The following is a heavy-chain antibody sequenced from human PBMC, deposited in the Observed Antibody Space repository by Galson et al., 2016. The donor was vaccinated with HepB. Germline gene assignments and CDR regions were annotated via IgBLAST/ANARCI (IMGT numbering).Heavy chain of an antibody. CDR2: ISYDGSNK. D-gene: IGHD3-9*01. J-gene: IGHJ4*02. V-gene: IGHV3-30*18. CDR1: GFTFRSYG. Sequence: SLRLSCAASGFTFRSYGMNWVRQAPGKGLERAAVISYDGSNKYYADSVRGRFTISRDNSKNTLFLQMNSLRAEDRAVYYCAKNDILAGYSAFDYWGQGTPVTVSS. CDR3: AKNDILAGYSAFDY.